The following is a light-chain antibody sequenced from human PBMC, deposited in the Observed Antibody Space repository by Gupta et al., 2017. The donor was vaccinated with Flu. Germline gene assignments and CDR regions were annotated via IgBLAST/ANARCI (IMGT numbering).Light chain of an antibody. CDR2: DDS. CDR3: QVWDSSSDHSVV. CDR1: NIGSKS. J-gene: IGLJ2*01. Sequence: SYVLTQPPSVSVAPGQTARITWGGNNIGSKSVHWYQQKPGQAPVLVVYDDSDRPSGIPERFSGSNSGNTATLTISRAEAGDEADYYCQVWDSSSDHSVVFGGGTKLTVL. V-gene: IGLV3-21*02.